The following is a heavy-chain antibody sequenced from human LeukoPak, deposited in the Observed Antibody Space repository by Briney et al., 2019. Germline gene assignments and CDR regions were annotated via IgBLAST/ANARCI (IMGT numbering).Heavy chain of an antibody. J-gene: IGHJ4*02. Sequence: PPETLSLTCAVSGYSIRSGHYWGWIRQSPGKGLEWIGSINHSGITEYNPSLKSRVTLSVDTSKNQFSLQLRSVTAADRALYYCARSGDYIKEGFDYWGQGTQVSVSS. CDR2: INHSGIT. V-gene: IGHV4-38-2*01. CDR1: GYSIRSGHY. D-gene: IGHD3-22*01. CDR3: ARSGDYIKEGFDY.